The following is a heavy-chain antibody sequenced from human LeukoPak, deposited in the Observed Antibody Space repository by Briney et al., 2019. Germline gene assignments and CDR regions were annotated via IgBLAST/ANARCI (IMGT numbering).Heavy chain of an antibody. CDR1: GFTFSSYA. Sequence: GGSLRLSCAASGFTFSSYAMNWVRQAPGKGLEWVSAIRGSGGGTYYADSVKGRFTISRDNSKDTLYLQMNSLRPEDTAVYYCAKNYESGSGSGPNWFGPWGQGTLVTVSS. CDR2: IRGSGGGT. J-gene: IGHJ5*02. D-gene: IGHD6-25*01. CDR3: AKNYESGSGSGPNWFGP. V-gene: IGHV3-23*01.